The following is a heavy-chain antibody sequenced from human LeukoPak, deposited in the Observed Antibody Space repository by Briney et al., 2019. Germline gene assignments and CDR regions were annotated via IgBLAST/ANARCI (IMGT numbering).Heavy chain of an antibody. CDR3: AKELCQLLSPFDY. CDR1: GFTFSSTA. V-gene: IGHV3-23*01. J-gene: IGHJ4*02. Sequence: PGGSLRLSCAAPGFTFSSTAMSWVRKAPGKGLEWGSAISGSGGSPYYAEPVKGRFTISRANPQKTLYLQMTSPRTADTAVYHCAKELCQLLSPFDYWGQGTLVTVSS. CDR2: ISGSGGSP. D-gene: IGHD2-2*01.